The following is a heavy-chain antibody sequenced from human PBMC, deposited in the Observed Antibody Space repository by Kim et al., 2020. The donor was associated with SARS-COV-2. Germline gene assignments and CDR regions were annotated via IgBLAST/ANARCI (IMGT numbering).Heavy chain of an antibody. D-gene: IGHD5-18*01. V-gene: IGHV1-8*01. Sequence: ASVKVSCKASGYTFTSYDINWVRQATGQGLEWMGWMNPNSGNTGYAQKFQGRVTMTRNTSISTAYMELSSLRSEDTAVYYCARGRRQLWLRNWFDPWGQGTLVTVSS. CDR1: GYTFTSYD. CDR2: MNPNSGNT. CDR3: ARGRRQLWLRNWFDP. J-gene: IGHJ5*02.